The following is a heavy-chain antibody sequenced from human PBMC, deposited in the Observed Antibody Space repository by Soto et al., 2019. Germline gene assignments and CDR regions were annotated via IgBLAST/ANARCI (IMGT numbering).Heavy chain of an antibody. CDR1: GFTFGDYA. J-gene: IGHJ6*02. CDR3: TREGILLWCGEFRIYYYGMDV. Sequence: SLRLSCTASGFTFGDYAMSWFRQAPGKGLEWVGFIRSKAYGGTTEYAASVKGRFTISRDDSKSIAYLQMNSLKTEDTAVYYCTREGILLWCGEFRIYYYGMDVWGQGTTVNVSS. V-gene: IGHV3-49*03. D-gene: IGHD3-10*01. CDR2: IRSKAYGGTT.